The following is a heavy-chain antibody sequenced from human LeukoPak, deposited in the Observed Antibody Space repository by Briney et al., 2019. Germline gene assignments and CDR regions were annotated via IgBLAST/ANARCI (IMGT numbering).Heavy chain of an antibody. CDR1: GFTFSSYA. D-gene: IGHD1-26*01. V-gene: IGHV3-23*01. J-gene: IGHJ3*01. CDR2: ITYSGGST. CDR3: AKDRGSGSYRTGFGL. Sequence: GGSLRLSCAVSGFTFSSYAMNWVRQAPGKGLEWVSTITYSGGSTFYADSVKGRFTTSRDNSKNTLYLQMNTLRSEDTAVYYCAKDRGSGSYRTGFGLWGQGTMVTVSS.